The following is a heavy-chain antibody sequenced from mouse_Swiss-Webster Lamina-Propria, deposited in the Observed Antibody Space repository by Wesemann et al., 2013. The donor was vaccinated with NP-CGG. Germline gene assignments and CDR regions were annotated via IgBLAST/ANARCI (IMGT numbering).Heavy chain of an antibody. V-gene: IGHV8-11*01. CDR3: ARILTGTGYFDY. CDR1: GFSLSTYGIG. J-gene: IGHJ2*01. D-gene: IGHD4-1*01. CDR2: IWWNDNK. Sequence: QVTLKESGPGILQPSQTLSLTCSFSGFSLSTYGIGVGWIRQPSGKGLEWLAHIWWNDNKYYNTALKSRLTISKDTSNNQVFLKIASVDTADTATYYCARILTGTGYFDYWGQGTTLTVSS.